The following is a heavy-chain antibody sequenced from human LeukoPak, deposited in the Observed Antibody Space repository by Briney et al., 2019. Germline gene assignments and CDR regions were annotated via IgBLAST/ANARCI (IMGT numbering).Heavy chain of an antibody. CDR3: ARVSKYYYGSGSYRPHYFDS. J-gene: IGHJ4*02. Sequence: GESLKISCKGFGYSFTSYWIGWVRQMPGKGLEWMGIVFPADSDTRYSPFFQGHVTISADKSISTAYLEWNILEASDTAIYYCARVSKYYYGSGSYRPHYFDSWGQGTLVTVSS. V-gene: IGHV5-51*01. D-gene: IGHD3-10*01. CDR2: VFPADSDT. CDR1: GYSFTSYW.